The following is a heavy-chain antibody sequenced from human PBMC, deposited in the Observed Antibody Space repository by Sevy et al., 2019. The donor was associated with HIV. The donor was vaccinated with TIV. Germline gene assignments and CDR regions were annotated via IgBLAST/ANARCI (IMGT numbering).Heavy chain of an antibody. V-gene: IGHV3-48*03. Sequence: GGSLRLSCAASGFTFSSYEMNWVRQAPGKGLEWVSYISSSGSTIYYADSVKGRFTISSDNAKISLYLQMNSLIAEDTAVYYCARDFRHDYDFWSGYFDYWGQGTLVTVSS. D-gene: IGHD3-3*01. J-gene: IGHJ4*02. CDR3: ARDFRHDYDFWSGYFDY. CDR2: ISSSGSTI. CDR1: GFTFSSYE.